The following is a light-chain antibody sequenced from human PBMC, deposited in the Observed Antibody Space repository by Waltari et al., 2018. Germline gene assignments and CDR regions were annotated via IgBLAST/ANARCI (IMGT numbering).Light chain of an antibody. CDR1: SDSIASNY. J-gene: IGLJ2*01. CDR3: QSYDSSTRV. V-gene: IGLV6-57*04. Sequence: NFMLTQPHSVSESPGKTVTISCTRSSDSIASNYVQWYQQRPGSAPTTVIYEDNQRPSGVPDRFSGSIDSSSNSASLTISGLKTEDEADYYCQSYDSSTRVFGGGTKLTVL. CDR2: EDN.